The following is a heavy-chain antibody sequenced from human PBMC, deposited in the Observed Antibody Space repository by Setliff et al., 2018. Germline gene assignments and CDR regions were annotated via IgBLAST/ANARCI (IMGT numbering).Heavy chain of an antibody. D-gene: IGHD1-1*01. CDR2: IYTSGSP. V-gene: IGHV4-4*07. CDR3: ASGRRDSYNFADWYFDL. CDR1: GGSISPYF. J-gene: IGHJ2*01. Sequence: PSETLSLTCTVSGGSISPYFWSWIRQPAGKGLEWIGRIYTSGSPKYIPSLKSRVTMSVDTSKNQFSLRLDSVTAADTAVYYCASGRRDSYNFADWYFDLWGPGTLVTVS.